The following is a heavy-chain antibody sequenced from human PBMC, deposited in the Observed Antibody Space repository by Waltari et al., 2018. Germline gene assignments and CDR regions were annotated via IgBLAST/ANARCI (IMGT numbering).Heavy chain of an antibody. CDR1: GYTFTSYA. V-gene: IGHV1-3*01. J-gene: IGHJ5*02. Sequence: QVQLVQSGAEVKKPGASVKVSCKASGYTFTSYAMHWVRQAPGQRLEWMGWINAGNGNTKYSQKFQGRVTITRDTSASTAYMELSSLRSEDTAVYYCARGGWELLFRPRGGPFDPWGQGTLVTVSS. CDR3: ARGGWELLFRPRGGPFDP. D-gene: IGHD1-26*01. CDR2: INAGNGNT.